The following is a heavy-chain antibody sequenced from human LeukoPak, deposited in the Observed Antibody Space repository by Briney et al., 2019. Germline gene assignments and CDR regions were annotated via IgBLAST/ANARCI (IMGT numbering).Heavy chain of an antibody. Sequence: GASVKVSCKASGYTFTNNGISWVRQAPGQGLEWMGWISAYNGNTNYAQNFRGRVTMTTDTSTSTAYMELRSLRSDDTAVYYCARPTYDSSDYEYFQHWGQGTLVTVSS. CDR2: ISAYNGNT. D-gene: IGHD3-22*01. CDR1: GYTFTNNG. V-gene: IGHV1-18*01. J-gene: IGHJ1*01. CDR3: ARPTYDSSDYEYFQH.